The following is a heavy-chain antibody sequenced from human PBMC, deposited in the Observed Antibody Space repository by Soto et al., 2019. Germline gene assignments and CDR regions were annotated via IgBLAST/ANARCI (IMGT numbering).Heavy chain of an antibody. CDR3: ARDQQAVRGVQIAVGNFDS. D-gene: IGHD3-10*01. Sequence: PSQTLSLTCAISGDSVSSNIAAWNWIRQSPSRGLEWLGRTYYKSTWYYDYAVSVKSRITINPDTSKNQFSLQPNSVSPEDTAVYYCARDQQAVRGVQIAVGNFDSWGQGTLVTVSS. V-gene: IGHV6-1*01. CDR2: TYYKSTWYY. CDR1: GDSVSSNIAA. J-gene: IGHJ4*02.